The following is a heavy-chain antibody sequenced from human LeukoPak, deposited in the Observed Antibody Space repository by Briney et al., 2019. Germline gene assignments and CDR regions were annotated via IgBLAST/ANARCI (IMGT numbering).Heavy chain of an antibody. Sequence: SETLSLTCGVYGGSVSGYYWSWIRQPPGKGLEWIGEINHSGSTNYKASLKSRVTISVDTSKNEFSLKLSSVTAADTAVYYCARDSPYCTNGVCSHDYWGQGTLVTVSS. D-gene: IGHD2-8*01. V-gene: IGHV4-34*01. J-gene: IGHJ4*02. CDR1: GGSVSGYY. CDR2: INHSGST. CDR3: ARDSPYCTNGVCSHDY.